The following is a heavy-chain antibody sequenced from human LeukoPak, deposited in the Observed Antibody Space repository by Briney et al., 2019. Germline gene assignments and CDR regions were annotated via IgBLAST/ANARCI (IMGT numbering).Heavy chain of an antibody. J-gene: IGHJ4*02. CDR3: VRGLTGYSYFFDY. CDR2: VYYDGST. D-gene: IGHD3-10*01. V-gene: IGHV4-30-4*08. CDR1: GDSFSSANYY. Sequence: SQTLSLTCTVSGDSFSSANYYWTWVRQPPGKGLEWIGYVYYDGSTYYHPSLQSRLAISVDTSKNHFSLNLTSVTAADTAVYYCVRGLTGYSYFFDYWGQGALVTVSS.